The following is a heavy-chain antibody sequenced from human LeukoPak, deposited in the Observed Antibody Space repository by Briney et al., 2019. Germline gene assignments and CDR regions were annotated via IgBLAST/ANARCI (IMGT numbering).Heavy chain of an antibody. V-gene: IGHV4-34*01. J-gene: IGHJ3*02. Sequence: TSETLSLTCAVYGGSFSGYYWSWLRQPPGKGLEWIGSIYYSGYTYYNPSVESRVTISVDTSKNQFSLKLSSVTAADTAVYYCAREGSSYDSSTNDAFDIWGQGTMVTVSS. CDR3: AREGSSYDSSTNDAFDI. CDR1: GGSFSGYY. CDR2: IYYSGYT. D-gene: IGHD3-22*01.